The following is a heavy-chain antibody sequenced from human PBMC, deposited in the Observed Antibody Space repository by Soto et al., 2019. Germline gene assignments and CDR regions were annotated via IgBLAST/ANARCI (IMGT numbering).Heavy chain of an antibody. V-gene: IGHV1-2*02. CDR1: GYTLTDYY. D-gene: IGHD6-25*01. CDR3: AREGGAAPGARREWYLDL. Sequence: QVHLVQSGAEVKKPGASVTVSCKTSGYTLTDYYMHWVRQAPGQGLEWKAWINPHTGDTGIAERFQGRVTMTRDTSTTTAHMGLTSLTSDDTAIYYCAREGGAAPGARREWYLDLWGRGSRVTVSS. J-gene: IGHJ2*01. CDR2: INPHTGDT.